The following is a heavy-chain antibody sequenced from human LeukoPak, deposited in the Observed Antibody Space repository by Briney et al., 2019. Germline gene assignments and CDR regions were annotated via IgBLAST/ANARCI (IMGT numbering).Heavy chain of an antibody. Sequence: PGGSLRLSCAASGLTFSKALMSWVRQAPGKGLEWVGRLKSNIDGGTTDYAAPVKGRFTISRDDSKDTLYLQMDSLETEDTAMYYCTTLSYGRSTDWGQGTLVTVSP. CDR2: LKSNIDGGTT. V-gene: IGHV3-15*01. CDR1: GLTFSKAL. J-gene: IGHJ4*02. CDR3: TTLSYGRSTD. D-gene: IGHD5-18*01.